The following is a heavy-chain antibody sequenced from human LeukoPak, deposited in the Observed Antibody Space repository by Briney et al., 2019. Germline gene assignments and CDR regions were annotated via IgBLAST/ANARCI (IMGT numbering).Heavy chain of an antibody. CDR3: ARAETTATTWFGFGY. D-gene: IGHD4-17*01. Sequence: GGSLRLSCAASGFTFSTYSMNWVRDAPGKGLEGVSSISRSSDYIFYADSVKGSFTISRDNAKNSLYLQMNSLRDEDTAVYYCARAETTATTWFGFGYWGQGALVAVSS. J-gene: IGHJ4*02. V-gene: IGHV3-21*01. CDR2: ISRSSDYI. CDR1: GFTFSTYS.